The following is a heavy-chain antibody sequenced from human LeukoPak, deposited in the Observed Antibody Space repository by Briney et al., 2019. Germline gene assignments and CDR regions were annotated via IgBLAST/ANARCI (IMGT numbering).Heavy chain of an antibody. J-gene: IGHJ4*02. V-gene: IGHV4-4*07. Sequence: SETLSLTCTVSGGSISSYYWSWIRQPAGKGLEWIGRIYTSGSTNYNPSLKSRVTMSVDTSKNQFSLKLSSVTAADTAVYYCARRYGSGSPFPFDYWGQGTLVTVSS. CDR1: GGSISSYY. D-gene: IGHD3-10*01. CDR2: IYTSGST. CDR3: ARRYGSGSPFPFDY.